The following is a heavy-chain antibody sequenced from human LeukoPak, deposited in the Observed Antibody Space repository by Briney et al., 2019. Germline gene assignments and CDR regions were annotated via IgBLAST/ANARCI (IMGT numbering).Heavy chain of an antibody. CDR3: ARDGEDIVVVVAAHYYYYMDV. V-gene: IGHV3-21*01. Sequence: PGGSLRLSCAASGFTFSSYSMNWVSQAPGKGLEWGSSISSSSSYIYYADSVKGRFTMSRDNAKNSLYLQMNSLRGEDTAVYYCARDGEDIVVVVAAHYYYYMDVWGKGTTVTVSS. CDR2: ISSSSSYI. J-gene: IGHJ6*03. D-gene: IGHD2-15*01. CDR1: GFTFSSYS.